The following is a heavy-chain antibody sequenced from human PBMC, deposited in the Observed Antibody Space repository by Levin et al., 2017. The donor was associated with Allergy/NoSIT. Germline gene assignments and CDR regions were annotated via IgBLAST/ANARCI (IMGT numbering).Heavy chain of an antibody. CDR2: IYSNGNT. CDR3: ARDNVAERGSVLYR. CDR1: GGSIESYY. V-gene: IGHV4-4*07. D-gene: IGHD2-15*01. Sequence: SETLSLTCAVSGGSIESYYWSWIRQPAGKGLEWIGRIYSNGNTNYSPSLKSRLTMPVDTSKNQFSLKLNSVTAAETAVYYCARDNVAERGSVLYRWGQGILVTVSS. J-gene: IGHJ5*02.